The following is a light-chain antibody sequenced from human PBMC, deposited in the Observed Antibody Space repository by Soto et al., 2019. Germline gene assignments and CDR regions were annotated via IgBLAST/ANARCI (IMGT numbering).Light chain of an antibody. CDR2: GAS. CDR3: QQYGGSPRT. Sequence: EILLTQSPGTLSLSPGERATLSCRASQSINNNYLAWYQQKRGQAPRLLIYGASSRASGIPDRFSGSGSGTDFTLTISRLEPEDFAVYYCQQYGGSPRTFGQGTKVEIK. V-gene: IGKV3-20*01. J-gene: IGKJ1*01. CDR1: QSINNNY.